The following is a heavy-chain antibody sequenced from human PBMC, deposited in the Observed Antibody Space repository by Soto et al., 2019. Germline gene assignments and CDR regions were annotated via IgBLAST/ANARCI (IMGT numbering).Heavy chain of an antibody. CDR1: GFSLSTSGAG. V-gene: IGHV2-5*01. CDR3: AHRYGGNYYRWYFDS. D-gene: IGHD1-26*01. J-gene: IGHJ4*02. CDR2: ISWKDEK. Sequence: QITLKESGPTLVKPTQTLTVTCTFSGFSLSTSGAGVGWIRQSPGKAPEWLALISWKDEKRYNPGLKSRLTITKEPSKNQVVLTMTDLDPVDTATYFCAHRYGGNYYRWYFDSWGQGTRVTVSS.